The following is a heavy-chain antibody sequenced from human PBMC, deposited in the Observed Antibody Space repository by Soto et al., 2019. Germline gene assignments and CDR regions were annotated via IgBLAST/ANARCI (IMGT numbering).Heavy chain of an antibody. CDR3: AKASGWFGEFDY. CDR1: GFTFSSYA. V-gene: IGHV3-23*01. J-gene: IGHJ4*02. D-gene: IGHD3-10*01. CDR2: ISGSGGST. Sequence: EVQLLESGGGLVQPGGSLRLSCAASGFTFSSYAMSWVRQAPGKGLEWVSAISGSGGSTYYADSVKGRFTISRDNSKTTLYLQRNSLRAEDTAVYYCAKASGWFGEFDYWGQGTLVTVSS.